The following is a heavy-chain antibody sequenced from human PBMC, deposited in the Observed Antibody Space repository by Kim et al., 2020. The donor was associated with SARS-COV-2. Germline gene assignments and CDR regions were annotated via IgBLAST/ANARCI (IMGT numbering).Heavy chain of an antibody. CDR3: VKGGGSIGRYFDY. CDR2: VSSGATST. J-gene: IGHJ4*02. CDR1: GFTFSDYA. Sequence: GGSLRLSCGASGFTFSDYAMSWVRQAPGKGLQWVSTVSSGATSTYYADSVKGRFTISRDNSKNTLYMQMNSLRAEDTALYYCVKGGGSIGRYFDYWGQGTLGSVSS. V-gene: IGHV3-23*01.